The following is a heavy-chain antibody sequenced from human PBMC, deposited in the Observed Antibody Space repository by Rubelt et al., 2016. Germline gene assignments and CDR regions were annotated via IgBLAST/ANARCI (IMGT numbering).Heavy chain of an antibody. CDR1: GFTFSSYA. D-gene: IGHD6-19*01. Sequence: VQLLESGGGLVQPGGSLRLSCAASGFTFSSYAMSWVRQAPGKGLEWVALISYDGSSKYYADSVKGRFTISRDNSKNTLYVVMNSLRADDTAVYYWARGHVGGIAVAAPCDYWGQGTLVTVSS. CDR3: ARGHVGGIAVAAPCDY. V-gene: IGHV3-30*04. J-gene: IGHJ4*02. CDR2: ISYDGSSK.